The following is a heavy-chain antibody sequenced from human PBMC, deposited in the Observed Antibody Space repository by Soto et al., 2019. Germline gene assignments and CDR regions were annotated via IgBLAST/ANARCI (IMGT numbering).Heavy chain of an antibody. V-gene: IGHV3-21*01. CDR3: ATPLITTVTGNFQH. D-gene: IGHD4-17*01. Sequence: PGGCPKLARAACGVTFRIYRMNGLRKAPGKGLEWVSSISSSSSYIYYADSVKGRFTISRDNAKNSLYLQMNSLRAEDTAVYYCATPLITTVTGNFQHWGQGTLVTVSS. J-gene: IGHJ1*01. CDR1: GVTFRIYR. CDR2: ISSSSSYI.